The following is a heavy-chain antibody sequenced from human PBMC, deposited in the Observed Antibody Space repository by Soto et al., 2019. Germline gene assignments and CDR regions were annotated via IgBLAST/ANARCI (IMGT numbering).Heavy chain of an antibody. J-gene: IGHJ1*01. CDR1: GFTFSGYA. CDR2: IHGGSNSA. CDR3: ARGVPYS. Sequence: GGSLRLSCAASGFTFSGYAMSWVRQAPGKGLEWVSVIHGGSNSAYYADSVKGRFTISRDNAKNSLYLQMNSLRDEDTAMYYCARGVPYSWGQGTLVTVSS. D-gene: IGHD2-21*01. V-gene: IGHV3-23*01.